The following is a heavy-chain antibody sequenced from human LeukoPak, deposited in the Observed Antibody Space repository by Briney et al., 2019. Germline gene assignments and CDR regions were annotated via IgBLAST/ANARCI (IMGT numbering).Heavy chain of an antibody. Sequence: SETLSLTCTVSGXSISSYYWSWIRQPPGKGLEWIGYIYYSGSTNYNPSLKSRVTISVDTSKNQFSLKLSSVTAADTAVYYCARELLPQSYFDYWGQGTLVTVSS. CDR2: IYYSGST. V-gene: IGHV4-59*01. J-gene: IGHJ4*02. CDR1: GXSISSYY. CDR3: ARELLPQSYFDY.